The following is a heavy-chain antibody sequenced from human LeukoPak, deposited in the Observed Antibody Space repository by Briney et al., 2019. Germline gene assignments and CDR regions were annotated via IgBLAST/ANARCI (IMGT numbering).Heavy chain of an antibody. J-gene: IGHJ6*02. CDR3: ARSRYYFGSGNYYSHYFYGMDV. D-gene: IGHD3-10*01. Sequence: SVKVSCKSSGYTFTSYYMHWVRQAPGQGLEWMGRIIPMQGIANYTQKFLGKVSITADKSTTTAYMELSSLTSEDAATYYCARSRYYFGSGNYYSHYFYGMDVWGQGTTVTVSS. CDR1: GYTFTSYY. V-gene: IGHV1-69*02. CDR2: IIPMQGIA.